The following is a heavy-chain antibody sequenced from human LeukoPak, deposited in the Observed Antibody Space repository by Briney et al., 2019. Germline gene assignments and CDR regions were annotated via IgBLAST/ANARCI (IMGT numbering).Heavy chain of an antibody. V-gene: IGHV3-74*01. D-gene: IGHD5-18*01. Sequence: GGSLRLSCAGSGFTFSRHWMHWVRQAPGKGLVWVSRMNADGSTSNYADSVKGRFTISKDNARNTLHLQMDSLSAEDTAVYYCTSDTVNTAMGIDYWGQGTLVTVSS. CDR3: TSDTVNTAMGIDY. CDR1: GFTFSRHW. CDR2: MNADGSTS. J-gene: IGHJ4*02.